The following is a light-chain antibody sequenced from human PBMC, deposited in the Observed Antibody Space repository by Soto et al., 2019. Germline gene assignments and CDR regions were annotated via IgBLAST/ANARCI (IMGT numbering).Light chain of an antibody. J-gene: IGLJ2*01. V-gene: IGLV2-11*01. CDR3: CSYAGTYTYVV. CDR2: DVS. Sequence: QSALTQPRSVSGSPGQSVTISCTGTSSDVGGYNFVSWYQHHPGKAPKVLIYDVSKRPSGVPDRFSGSKSGNTASLTISGLQAEDEADYHCCSYAGTYTYVVFGRGTKVTVL. CDR1: SSDVGGYNF.